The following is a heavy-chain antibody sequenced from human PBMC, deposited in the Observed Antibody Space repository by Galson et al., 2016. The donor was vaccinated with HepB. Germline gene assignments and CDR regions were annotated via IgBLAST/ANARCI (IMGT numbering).Heavy chain of an antibody. V-gene: IGHV1-2*02. CDR3: SRELNCFTIGCQYYYYYGMDV. CDR2: INPSTGGT. D-gene: IGHD5-24*01. J-gene: IGHJ6*02. Sequence: SVKVSCKASGYTFIDYHMHWVRQAPGQGLEWMGWINPSTGGTHYAQKFQGRVTMTWDTSISTAYLERSGLRADDTAMFYCSRELNCFTIGCQYYYYYGMDVWGQGTTVTVSS. CDR1: GYTFIDYH.